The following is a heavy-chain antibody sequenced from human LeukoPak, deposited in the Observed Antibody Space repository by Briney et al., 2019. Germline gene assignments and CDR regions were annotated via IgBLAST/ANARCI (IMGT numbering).Heavy chain of an antibody. CDR3: ARMTTGHDY. J-gene: IGHJ4*02. CDR1: GVSFDAYY. D-gene: IGHD4-17*01. Sequence: SETLSLTCAVSGVSFDAYYWSWVRQTPGKGLELIGQINHSGYTNDSPSLKSRVTLSIDTSRKQFSLNLRSVTVADAGIYYCARMTTGHDYWGQGTLVTVSS. CDR2: INHSGYT. V-gene: IGHV4-34*01.